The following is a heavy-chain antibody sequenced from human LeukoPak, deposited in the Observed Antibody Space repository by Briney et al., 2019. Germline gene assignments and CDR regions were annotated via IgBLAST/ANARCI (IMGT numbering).Heavy chain of an antibody. D-gene: IGHD3-10*01. CDR1: GYSFTSYR. Sequence: GESLKISCKGSGYSFTSYRIGWVRQMPGKGLEWMGIIYPGDSDTRYSPSFQGQVTISADKSISTAYLQWSSLKASDTAMYYCALNYYGSGSYYVRLHDAFDIWGQGTKVTVSS. V-gene: IGHV5-51*01. CDR3: ALNYYGSGSYYVRLHDAFDI. J-gene: IGHJ3*02. CDR2: IYPGDSDT.